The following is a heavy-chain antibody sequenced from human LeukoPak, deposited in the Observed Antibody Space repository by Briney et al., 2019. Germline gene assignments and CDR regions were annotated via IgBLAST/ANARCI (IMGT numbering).Heavy chain of an antibody. CDR3: ARNAGTKDYYYGMDV. CDR1: GASINKYY. J-gene: IGHJ6*02. V-gene: IGHV4-59*08. D-gene: IGHD2-2*01. CDR2: FFYSGST. Sequence: SETLSLTCTVSGASINKYYWNWVRQPPGKGLEWIGYFFYSGSTRYNPSLKSRVTISGDMSNNQFSLRLTSLTAADTAVYYCARNAGTKDYYYGMDVWGHGTTVIVSS.